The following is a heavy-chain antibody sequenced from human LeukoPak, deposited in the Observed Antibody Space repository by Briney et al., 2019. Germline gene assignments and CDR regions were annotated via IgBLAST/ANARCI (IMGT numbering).Heavy chain of an antibody. CDR1: GFTFSSYG. CDR2: IRYDGNNK. V-gene: IGHV3-30*02. Sequence: PGGSLRLSCAASGFTFSSYGMHWVRQAPGKGLEWVAFIRYDGNNKYYADSVKGRFTISRDNSKNTLYLQMNSLRAEDTAVYYCAKDQAVAGHPLDYWGQGTLVTVSS. J-gene: IGHJ4*02. CDR3: AKDQAVAGHPLDY. D-gene: IGHD6-19*01.